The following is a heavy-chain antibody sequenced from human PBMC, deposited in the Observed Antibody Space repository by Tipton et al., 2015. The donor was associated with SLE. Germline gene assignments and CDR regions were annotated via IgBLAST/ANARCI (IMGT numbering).Heavy chain of an antibody. J-gene: IGHJ4*02. Sequence: SLRLSCAASGFTFSSYAMHWVRQAPGKGLEYVSAISSNGGSTYYANSVKGRFTISRDNSKNTLYLQMNSLRAEDTAVYYCAKDRMATGFGDYWGQGTLVTVSS. D-gene: IGHD5-24*01. CDR1: GFTFSSYA. CDR2: ISSNGGST. CDR3: AKDRMATGFGDY. V-gene: IGHV3-64*01.